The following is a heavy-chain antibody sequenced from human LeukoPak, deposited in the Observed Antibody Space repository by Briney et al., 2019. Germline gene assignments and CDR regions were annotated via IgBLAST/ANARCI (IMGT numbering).Heavy chain of an antibody. CDR2: ISSGSSSI. CDR3: ARDLYYGGNYDY. CDR1: GFTFNDYS. J-gene: IGHJ4*02. V-gene: IGHV3-48*01. D-gene: IGHD4-17*01. Sequence: RAGGSLRLSCVASGFTFNDYSMDWVRQAPGKGLEWVSYISSGSSSIYYADSVQGRFTISRDNAKNSLYLQMNSLRAEDTAVYYCARDLYYGGNYDYWGQGTLVTVSS.